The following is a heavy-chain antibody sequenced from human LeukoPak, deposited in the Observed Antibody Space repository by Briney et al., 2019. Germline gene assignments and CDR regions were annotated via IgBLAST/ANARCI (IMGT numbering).Heavy chain of an antibody. CDR1: GFTVSSNY. CDR3: AGDSPFDP. CDR2: IYSGLTT. V-gene: IGHV3-53*01. J-gene: IGHJ5*02. Sequence: GGSLRLSCAASGFTVSSNYMSWVRQAPGKGLEWVSVIYSGLTTYYADSMEGRFTISRDNSKNTVYLQMNSLRVEDTAVYYCAGDSPFDPWGQGTLVTVSS.